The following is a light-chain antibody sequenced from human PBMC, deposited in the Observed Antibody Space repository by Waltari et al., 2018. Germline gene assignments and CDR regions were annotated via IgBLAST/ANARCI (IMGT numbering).Light chain of an antibody. V-gene: IGLV1-51*01. J-gene: IGLJ2*01. Sequence: QSVLTQPPSVSAAPGQKVTISCFGSSSNIGDRNHYVSWYQQLPGTAPKLVIYDNNKRPSGIPDRFSASKSGTSATLGITGLETGDEADYYCGTWDRSLSAVVFGGGTKLTVL. CDR3: GTWDRSLSAVV. CDR2: DNN. CDR1: SSNIGDRNHY.